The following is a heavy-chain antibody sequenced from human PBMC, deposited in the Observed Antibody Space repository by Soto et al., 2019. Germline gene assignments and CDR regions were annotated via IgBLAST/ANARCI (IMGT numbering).Heavy chain of an antibody. CDR3: ARSNWSDP. CDR1: GGSFSGYY. Sequence: SETLSLTCAVYGGSFSGYYWSWIRQPPGKALEWIGEINHSGTTHYNPSLKSRVTISVDTSKNQFSLKVSSVTAADTALYYCARSNWSDPWGQGTLVPVSS. J-gene: IGHJ5*02. CDR2: INHSGTT. V-gene: IGHV4-34*01.